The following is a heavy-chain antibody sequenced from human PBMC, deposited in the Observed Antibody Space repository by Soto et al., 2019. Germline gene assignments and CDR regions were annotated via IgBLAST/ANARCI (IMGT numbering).Heavy chain of an antibody. V-gene: IGHV1-2*02. J-gene: IGHJ4*02. CDR2: INPHSGAT. D-gene: IGHD6-25*01. CDR3: ATDLGSGRIL. Sequence: QVPLVQSGAEVQRPGASVKVSCKTSGYTFSDPHMHWVRQAPGQGLEWMGWINPHSGATNYAHKFRGRVTMTRDTSIATAYMELTGLRFDDTAVYYCATDLGSGRILWGQGTRVTVSS. CDR1: GYTFSDPH.